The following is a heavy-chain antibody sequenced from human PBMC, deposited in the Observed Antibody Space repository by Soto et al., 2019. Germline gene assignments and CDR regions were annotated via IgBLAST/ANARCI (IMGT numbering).Heavy chain of an antibody. CDR2: VNANNGDT. Sequence: QVQLVQSGAELKKPGASVKVSCKASGYTFSNYDMNWVRQATGQGPEWIGWVNANNGDTGYAQKFQRQVTLTTDISTTTAYMELTSLRSEDTAIYYCAKVSRKGSAIDFDYWGQGTLITVSS. CDR3: AKVSRKGSAIDFDY. CDR1: GYTFSNYD. J-gene: IGHJ4*02. D-gene: IGHD3-10*01. V-gene: IGHV1-8*01.